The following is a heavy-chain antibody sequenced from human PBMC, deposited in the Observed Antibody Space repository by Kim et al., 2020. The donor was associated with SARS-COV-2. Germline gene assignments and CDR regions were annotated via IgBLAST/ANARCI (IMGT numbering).Heavy chain of an antibody. Sequence: SETLSLTCAVSGGSISSGGYSWSWIRQPPGKGLEWIGYIYHSGSTYYNPSLKSRVTISVDRSKNQFSLKLSSVTAADTAVYYCARLGDLDAFDIWGQGTMVTVSS. V-gene: IGHV4-30-2*01. CDR2: IYHSGST. J-gene: IGHJ3*02. D-gene: IGHD2-21*02. CDR3: ARLGDLDAFDI. CDR1: GGSISSGGYS.